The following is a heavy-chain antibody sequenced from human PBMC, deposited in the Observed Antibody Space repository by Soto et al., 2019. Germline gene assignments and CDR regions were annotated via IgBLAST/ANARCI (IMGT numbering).Heavy chain of an antibody. CDR1: GGSLSGYY. V-gene: IGHV4-34*01. CDR2: TSHSGTT. J-gene: IGHJ3*02. Sequence: SETLSLTCAVSGGSLSGYYWNWIRQTPGKGLEWIAETSHSGTTNYNPSLMSRITISVDTSKNHFSLKLSSMTAADTAIYYCARGRPQLERRSPFDTWDEGTLVTVS. D-gene: IGHD1-1*01. CDR3: ARGRPQLERRSPFDT.